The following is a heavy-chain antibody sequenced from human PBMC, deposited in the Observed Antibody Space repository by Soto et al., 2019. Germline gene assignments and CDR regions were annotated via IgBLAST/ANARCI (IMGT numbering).Heavy chain of an antibody. CDR2: ISYDGSNK. Sequence: GGSLRLSCAASGFTFSSYGMHWVRQAPGKGLEWVAVISYDGSNKYYADSVKGRFTISRDNSKNTLYLQMNSLRAEDTAVYYCAKAPPPEFYYYYYYMDVWGKGTTVTVSS. D-gene: IGHD3-10*01. CDR1: GFTFSSYG. V-gene: IGHV3-30*18. CDR3: AKAPPPEFYYYYYYMDV. J-gene: IGHJ6*03.